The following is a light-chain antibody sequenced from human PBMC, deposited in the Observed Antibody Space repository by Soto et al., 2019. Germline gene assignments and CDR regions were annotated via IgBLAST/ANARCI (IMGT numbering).Light chain of an antibody. Sequence: IVMTQSPATLSVSPGERATLSCRASQSVSSNLAWYQQKPGQAPSLLIYGASSRATGIPDRFSGSGSGTDFTLTISRLEPEDFAVYYCQQRGNWPRTWAFGQGTKVDIK. CDR1: QSVSSN. CDR3: QQRGNWPRTWA. V-gene: IGKV3D-15*01. J-gene: IGKJ1*01. CDR2: GAS.